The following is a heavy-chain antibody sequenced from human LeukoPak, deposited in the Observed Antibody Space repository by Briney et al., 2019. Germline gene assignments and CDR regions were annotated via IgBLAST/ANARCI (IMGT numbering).Heavy chain of an antibody. V-gene: IGHV3-30-3*01. CDR2: ISYDGSNK. J-gene: IGHJ4*02. CDR3: TRHGWNDRDFYFHN. Sequence: PGGSLRLFCAASGFTFSSYARHWVRQAPGKGLEWVAVISYDGSNKYYADSVKGRFTISRDNAKNSLYLQMNILGAEDTALCYCTRHGWNDRDFYFHNWGQGTLVTVSS. CDR1: GFTFSSYA. D-gene: IGHD1-1*01.